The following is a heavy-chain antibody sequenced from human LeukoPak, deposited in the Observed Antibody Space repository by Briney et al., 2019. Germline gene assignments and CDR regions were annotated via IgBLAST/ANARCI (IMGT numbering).Heavy chain of an antibody. CDR2: IYYSGST. CDR3: AREEPEAAAGTGPFDY. D-gene: IGHD6-13*01. V-gene: IGHV4-31*03. J-gene: IGHJ4*02. CDR1: GGSISSGGYY. Sequence: SQTLSLTCTVSGGSISSGGYYWSWIRQHPGEGLEWIGYIYYSGSTYYNPSLKSRVTISVDTSKNQFSLKLSSVTAADTAVYYCAREEPEAAAGTGPFDYWGQGTLVTVSS.